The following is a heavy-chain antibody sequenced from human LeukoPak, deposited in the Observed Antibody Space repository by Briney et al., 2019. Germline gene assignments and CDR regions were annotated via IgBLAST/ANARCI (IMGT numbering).Heavy chain of an antibody. V-gene: IGHV4-59*01. D-gene: IGHD6-19*01. J-gene: IGHJ6*02. CDR2: IYYSGST. Sequence: PSATLSLTCTVSGGSISSYYWSWIRQPPGKGLEWLGYIYYSGSTNHNPSLKSRVTISVDTSKNQFSLKLSSVTAADTAVYYCARDRGIAVAGPYPYYYGMDVWGQGTTVTVSS. CDR1: GGSISSYY. CDR3: ARDRGIAVAGPYPYYYGMDV.